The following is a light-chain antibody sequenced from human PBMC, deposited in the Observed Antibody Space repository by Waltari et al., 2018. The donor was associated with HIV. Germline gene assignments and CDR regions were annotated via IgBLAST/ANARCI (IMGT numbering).Light chain of an antibody. V-gene: IGLV3-19*01. CDR1: SIKRTY. Sequence: SSELTQDPVVSVALGQTVRITCQGDSIKRTYATWYQQKPGKAPTLVLSVENSRPSGIPDRFSGSSSGNTASLTIAGAQAGDEGDYYCSSRDTTTNQVIFGGGTRVTVL. CDR2: VEN. CDR3: SSRDTTTNQVI. J-gene: IGLJ2*01.